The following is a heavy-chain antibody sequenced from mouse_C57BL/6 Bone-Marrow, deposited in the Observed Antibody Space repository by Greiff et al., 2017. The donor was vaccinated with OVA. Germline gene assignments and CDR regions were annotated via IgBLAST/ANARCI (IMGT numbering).Heavy chain of an antibody. CDR1: EYEFPSHD. V-gene: IGHV5-2*01. Sequence: EVKLMESGGGLVRPGASLNLSCESNEYEFPSHDMSWVRKTPGTRLELVAAINRIGGSPYYPDTMKGRFIIARDNTKKTLYMQMSSLRSEDTAVYYCARPLMVTTDGLGYWGQGTTLTVSS. CDR3: ARPLMVTTDGLGY. D-gene: IGHD2-2*01. CDR2: INRIGGSP. J-gene: IGHJ2*01.